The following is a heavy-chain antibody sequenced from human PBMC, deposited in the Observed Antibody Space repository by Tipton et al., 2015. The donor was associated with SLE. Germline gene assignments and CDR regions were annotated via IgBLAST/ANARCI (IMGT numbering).Heavy chain of an antibody. J-gene: IGHJ4*02. D-gene: IGHD4-17*01. V-gene: IGHV3-43*01. CDR2: ISWDGDMT. Sequence: SLRLSCVASGFTFEDYTMHWVRQPPGTGLEWVSLISWDGDMTHYVDSVKGRFTVSRDNSKNSLYLQMNSLKTEDTALYYCAKQNYGGYAGIEYWGQGTLVTVSS. CDR1: GFTFEDYT. CDR3: AKQNYGGYAGIEY.